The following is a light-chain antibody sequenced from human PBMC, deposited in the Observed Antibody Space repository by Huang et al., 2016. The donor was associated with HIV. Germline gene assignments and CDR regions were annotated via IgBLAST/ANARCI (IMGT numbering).Light chain of an antibody. CDR1: QSVLYSSNNKNY. CDR2: WAS. V-gene: IGKV4-1*01. J-gene: IGKJ3*01. Sequence: DIVMTQSPDSLAVSLGERATINCKSSQSVLYSSNNKNYLAWYQQKPGQPPKLLIYWASTRESGVPDRFRGSGSGTDFTLTVSSLQAEDVAVYYCQQYYISPLTFGPGTKVDIK. CDR3: QQYYISPLT.